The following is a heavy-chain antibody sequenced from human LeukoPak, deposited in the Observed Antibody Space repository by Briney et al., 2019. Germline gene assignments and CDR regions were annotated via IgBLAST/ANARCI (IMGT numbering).Heavy chain of an antibody. CDR2: IYHSGST. V-gene: IGHV4-38-2*02. CDR3: ARDPETVPFDY. CDR1: GYSISSGYY. D-gene: IGHD2-21*02. Sequence: SETLSLTCTVSGYSISSGYYWGWIRQPPGKGLEWIGSIYHSGSTYYNPSLKSRVTISVDTSKNQFSLKLSSVTAADTAVYYCARDPETVPFDYWGQGTLVTVSS. J-gene: IGHJ4*02.